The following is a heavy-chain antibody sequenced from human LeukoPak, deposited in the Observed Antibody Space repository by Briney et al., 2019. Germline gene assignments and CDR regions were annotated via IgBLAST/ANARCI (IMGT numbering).Heavy chain of an antibody. CDR2: ISWNSGSI. D-gene: IGHD3-10*01. CDR1: GFTVSSNY. J-gene: IGHJ4*02. V-gene: IGHV3-9*01. CDR3: AKDKGEYYYGSGSPTGYFDY. Sequence: GGSLRLSCAASGFTVSSNYMSWVRQAPGKGLEWVSGISWNSGSIGYADSVKGRFTISRDNAKNSLYLQMNSLRAEDTALYYCAKDKGEYYYGSGSPTGYFDYWGQGTLVTVSS.